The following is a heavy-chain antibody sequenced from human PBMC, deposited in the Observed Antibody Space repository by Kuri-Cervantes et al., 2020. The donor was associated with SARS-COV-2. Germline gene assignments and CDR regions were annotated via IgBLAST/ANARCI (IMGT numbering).Heavy chain of an antibody. Sequence: GGSLRLSCAASGFTFSSYAMSWVRQAPGKGLEWVSAISGSGGSTYYADSVKGRFTISRDNSKNTLYLQTNSLRAEDTAVYYCAKAPRPHWDGGNSGDYWGQGTLVTVSS. J-gene: IGHJ4*02. CDR2: ISGSGGST. D-gene: IGHD4-23*01. CDR1: GFTFSSYA. CDR3: AKAPRPHWDGGNSGDY. V-gene: IGHV3-23*01.